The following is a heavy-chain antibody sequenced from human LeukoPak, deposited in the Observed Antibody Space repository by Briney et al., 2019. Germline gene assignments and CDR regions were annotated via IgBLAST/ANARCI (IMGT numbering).Heavy chain of an antibody. CDR1: GFTFSSYG. CDR2: IRYDGSNK. D-gene: IGHD3-10*01. J-gene: IGHJ6*03. Sequence: PGGSLRLSCAASGFTFSSYGMHWVRQAPGKGLEWVAFIRYDGSNKYYADSVKGRFTISRDNSKNTLYLQMNSLRAEDTAVYYCAKDYYGSGSYSPHYYYMDVWGKGTTVTVSS. CDR3: AKDYYGSGSYSPHYYYMDV. V-gene: IGHV3-30*02.